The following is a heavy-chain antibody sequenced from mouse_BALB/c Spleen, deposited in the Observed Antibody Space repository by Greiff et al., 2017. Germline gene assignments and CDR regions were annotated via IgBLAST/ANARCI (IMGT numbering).Heavy chain of an antibody. V-gene: IGHV5-12-1*01. CDR2: ISSGGGST. D-gene: IGHD2-1*01. CDR1: GFAFSSYD. Sequence: EVKLVESGGGLVKPGGSLKLSCAASGFAFSSYDMSWVRQTPEKRLEWVAYISSGGGSTYYPDTVKGRFTISRDNAKNTLYLQMSSLKSEDTAMYYCARHPYGNYGWFADWGQGTLVTVSA. J-gene: IGHJ3*01. CDR3: ARHPYGNYGWFAD.